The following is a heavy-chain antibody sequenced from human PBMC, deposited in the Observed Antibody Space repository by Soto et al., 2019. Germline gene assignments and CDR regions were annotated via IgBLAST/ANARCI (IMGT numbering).Heavy chain of an antibody. D-gene: IGHD3-3*01. Sequence: DVQLLESGGGLVQPGGSLRLSCAASGFTFSSYAMSWVRQAPGKGLEWVSSMSGAGRSSDDADSVKGRFTISRDNSKNTLYLQMNNLRAEDTALYYCAKGPIFGVENIYDYWGQGTLVTVSS. CDR3: AKGPIFGVENIYDY. V-gene: IGHV3-23*01. CDR2: MSGAGRSS. CDR1: GFTFSSYA. J-gene: IGHJ4*02.